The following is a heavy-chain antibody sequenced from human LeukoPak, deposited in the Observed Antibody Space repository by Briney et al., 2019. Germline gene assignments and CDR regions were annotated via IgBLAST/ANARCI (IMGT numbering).Heavy chain of an antibody. D-gene: IGHD6-6*01. J-gene: IGHJ6*03. V-gene: IGHV4-38-2*01. Sequence: PSETLSLTCGVYGDSISGYHWTYIRQPPGKGLEWIGSIYHSGSTYYNPSLKSRVTISLDTSKNLFSLKMSSVTAADTAVYYCARLSVAARHIDYYMDVWGRGTTVTVSS. CDR1: GDSISGYH. CDR3: ARLSVAARHIDYYMDV. CDR2: IYHSGST.